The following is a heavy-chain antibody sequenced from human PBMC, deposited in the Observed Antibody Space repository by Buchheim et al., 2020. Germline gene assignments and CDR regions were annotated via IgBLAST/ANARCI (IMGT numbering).Heavy chain of an antibody. J-gene: IGHJ4*02. CDR3: AKKTVGSSKSYDY. Sequence: EVQLLESGGDLVQPGGSLRLSCAASGFTFSSYAMTWVRQAPGKGLEWVSSIGGSGDTSTYYADSVEGRSPIPRDNSKPTLYLQMNSLRAEDTAVYYCAKKTVGSSKSYDYWGQGTL. CDR1: GFTFSSYA. CDR2: IGGSGDTST. D-gene: IGHD4-23*01. V-gene: IGHV3-23*01.